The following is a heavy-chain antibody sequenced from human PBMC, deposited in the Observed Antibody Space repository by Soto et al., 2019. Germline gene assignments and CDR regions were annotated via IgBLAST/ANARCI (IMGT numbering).Heavy chain of an antibody. D-gene: IGHD2-21*02. V-gene: IGHV1-46*01. J-gene: IGHJ5*02. Sequence: VASVKVSCKASGYTFTSYYMHWVRQAPGQGLEWMGIVNPSGGSTSYAQKFQGRVTMTRDTSTSTVYMELSSLRSEDTAVYYCARAGGGYCGGDCYSSDNWFDPWGQGTLVTVSS. CDR3: ARAGGGYCGGDCYSSDNWFDP. CDR2: VNPSGGST. CDR1: GYTFTSYY.